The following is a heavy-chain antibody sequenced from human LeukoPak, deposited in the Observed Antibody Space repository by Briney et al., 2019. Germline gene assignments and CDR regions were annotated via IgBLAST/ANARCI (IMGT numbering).Heavy chain of an antibody. V-gene: IGHV3-23*01. CDR1: GFIFSSYA. Sequence: QTGGSLRLSCAASGFIFSSYAMSWVRQAPGKGLEWVSTISGSGGSTYYADSVKGRFTISRDNAKNSLYLQMNSLRAEDTAVYYCSTAKFDNWGQGTLVTVSS. CDR2: ISGSGGST. CDR3: STAKFDN. J-gene: IGHJ4*02.